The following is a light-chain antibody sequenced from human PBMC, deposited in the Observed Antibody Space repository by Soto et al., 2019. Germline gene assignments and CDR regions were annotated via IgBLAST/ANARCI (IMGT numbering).Light chain of an antibody. CDR3: LLSFGGARV. V-gene: IGLV7-46*01. J-gene: IGLJ3*02. CDR2: DTT. CDR1: TGPVTSGQY. Sequence: QAVVTQEPSLTVSPGGTVTLTCGSSTGPVTSGQYPYWFQQKPGQAPRTRIYDTTNRHSWTPARFSGSLLGGKAALTLSGAQPEDEAVFYCLLSFGGARVFGGGTQLTVL.